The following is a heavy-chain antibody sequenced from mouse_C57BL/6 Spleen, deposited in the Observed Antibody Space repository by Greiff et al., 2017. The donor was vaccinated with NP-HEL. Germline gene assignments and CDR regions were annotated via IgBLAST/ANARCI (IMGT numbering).Heavy chain of an antibody. V-gene: IGHV1-55*01. Sequence: QVQLQQPGAELVKPGASVKMSCKASGYTFTSYWITWVKQRPGQGLEWIGDIYPGSGSTNYNEKFKSKATLTVDKSSSTAYMQLSSLTAEDSAVYYGASSYYYGSSSYWYFDVWGTGTTVTVSS. J-gene: IGHJ1*03. CDR3: ASSYYYGSSSYWYFDV. CDR2: IYPGSGST. CDR1: GYTFTSYW. D-gene: IGHD1-1*01.